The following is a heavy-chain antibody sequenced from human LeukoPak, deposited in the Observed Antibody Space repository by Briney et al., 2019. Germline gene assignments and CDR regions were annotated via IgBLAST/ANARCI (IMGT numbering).Heavy chain of an antibody. Sequence: GGSLRLSCAAPGFTFSSYAMHWVRQAPGKGLEWVAVISYDGSKKYYADSVKGRFTISRDNSKNTLYLQMNSLRAEDTAVYYCAREEYYDFWSGYKALNYYGMDVWGQGTTVTVSS. CDR3: AREEYYDFWSGYKALNYYGMDV. CDR2: ISYDGSKK. J-gene: IGHJ6*02. V-gene: IGHV3-30-3*01. CDR1: GFTFSSYA. D-gene: IGHD3-3*01.